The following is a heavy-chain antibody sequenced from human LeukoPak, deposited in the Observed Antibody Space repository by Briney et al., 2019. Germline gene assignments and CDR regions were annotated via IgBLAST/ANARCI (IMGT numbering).Heavy chain of an antibody. CDR3: ATYYDYVWGSYRYTRLSFDY. Sequence: ASVKVSCKVSGYTLTELSMHWVRQAPGKGLEWMGGFDPEDGETIYAQKFQGRVTMTEDTSTDTAYMELSSLRSEDTAVYYCATYYDYVWGSYRYTRLSFDYWGQGTLVTVSS. D-gene: IGHD3-16*02. CDR1: GYTLTELS. V-gene: IGHV1-24*01. CDR2: FDPEDGET. J-gene: IGHJ4*02.